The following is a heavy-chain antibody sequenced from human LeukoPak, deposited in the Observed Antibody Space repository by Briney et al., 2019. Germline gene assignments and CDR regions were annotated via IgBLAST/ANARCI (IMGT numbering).Heavy chain of an antibody. CDR1: GGSLSSGGYY. Sequence: SETLSLTCTVSGGSLSSGGYYWSWIRQHPGKGLEWIGYIYYSGSTYYNPSLKSRVTISVDTSKNQFSLKLSSVTAADTAVYYCARDRGGSGSYYIIWYFDLWGRGTLVTVSS. CDR2: IYYSGST. V-gene: IGHV4-31*03. D-gene: IGHD3-10*01. J-gene: IGHJ2*01. CDR3: ARDRGGSGSYYIIWYFDL.